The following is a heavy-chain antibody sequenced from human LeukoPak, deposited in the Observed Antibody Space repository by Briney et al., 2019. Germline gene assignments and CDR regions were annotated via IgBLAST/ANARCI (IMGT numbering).Heavy chain of an antibody. CDR1: GFTFSAYA. J-gene: IGHJ4*02. V-gene: IGHV3-48*02. CDR2: IASSTI. CDR3: ARGPAAAIDY. Sequence: GGSLRLSCEASGFTFSAYAMTWVRQAPGKGLEWVSYIASSTIYYADSVKGRFTISRDNAKNSLYLQMNSLRDEDTAVYYCARGPAAAIDYWGQGTLVTVSS. D-gene: IGHD2-2*01.